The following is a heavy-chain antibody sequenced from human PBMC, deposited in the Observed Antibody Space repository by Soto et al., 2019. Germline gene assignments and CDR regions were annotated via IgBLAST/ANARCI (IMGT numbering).Heavy chain of an antibody. CDR1: GYTFTSYA. D-gene: IGHD6-19*01. J-gene: IGHJ3*02. CDR2: INAGNGNT. CDR3: ARAGGSSISGWYKVERDAFDI. V-gene: IGHV1-3*01. Sequence: QVQLVQSGAEVKKPGASVKVSCKASGYTFTSYAMHWVRQAPGQRLEWMGWINAGNGNTKYSQKFQGRVTITSDTSASTAYMELSSLRSEETAVYYFARAGGSSISGWYKVERDAFDIWGQGPMVTVSS.